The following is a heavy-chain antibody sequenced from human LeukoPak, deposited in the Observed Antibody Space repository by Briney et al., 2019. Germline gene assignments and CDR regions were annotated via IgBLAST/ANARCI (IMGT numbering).Heavy chain of an antibody. D-gene: IGHD3-16*01. V-gene: IGHV1-2*02. CDR1: GYTFTGYY. CDR3: ARDNKPTYVWGSSRPTRTNWFDP. CDR2: INPNSGGT. Sequence: GASVKVCCKASGYTFTGYYMHWVRQAPGQGLEWMGGINPNSGGTNYAQKFQGRVSMTSATSIGTAYMELSRMRSDDTAVYYCARDNKPTYVWGSSRPTRTNWFDPWGQGTLVTVSS. J-gene: IGHJ5*02.